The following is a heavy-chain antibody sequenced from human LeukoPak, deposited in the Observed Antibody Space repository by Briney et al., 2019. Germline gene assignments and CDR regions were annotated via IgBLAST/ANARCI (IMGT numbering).Heavy chain of an antibody. CDR1: GFSFSNYG. V-gene: IGHV3-21*01. CDR2: ISSGSSYI. Sequence: GGSLRLSCAASGFSFSNYGMNWVRQAPGKGLEWVSSISSGSSYIYYADSLKGRFTISRDNAKNSLYLQMNSLRAEDTAVYYCARAGPPAFDPWGQGTLVTVSS. CDR3: ARAGPPAFDP. J-gene: IGHJ5*02.